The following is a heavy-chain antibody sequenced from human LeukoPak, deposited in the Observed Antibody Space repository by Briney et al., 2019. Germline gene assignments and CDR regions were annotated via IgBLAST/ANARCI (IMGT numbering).Heavy chain of an antibody. CDR3: AKGIELWLTYFDH. D-gene: IGHD5-18*01. Sequence: GGSLRLSCAASGFIVSSNYMSWVRQAPGKGLEWVSIIYSGGSTYYADSVKGRFTISRDNSKNTLYLQMNSLRAEDTAVYYCAKGIELWLTYFDHWGQGTLVTASS. CDR2: IYSGGST. J-gene: IGHJ4*02. CDR1: GFIVSSNY. V-gene: IGHV3-53*01.